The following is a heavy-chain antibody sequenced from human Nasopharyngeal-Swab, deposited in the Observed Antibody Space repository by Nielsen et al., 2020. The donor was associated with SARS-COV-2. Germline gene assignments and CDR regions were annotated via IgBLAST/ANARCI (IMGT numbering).Heavy chain of an antibody. CDR1: GYTFTSYY. D-gene: IGHD5-12*01. CDR2: IDPSGATT. CDR3: ARLTVATNGFDY. Sequence: GSVKVSCKASGYTFTSYYMHWVRQAPGQGLEWMGIIDPSGATTTYAQKFQGRVTMTRDASTSTVYMELSSLRSEDTAVYYCARLTVATNGFDYWGQGTLVTVSS. J-gene: IGHJ4*02. V-gene: IGHV1-46*01.